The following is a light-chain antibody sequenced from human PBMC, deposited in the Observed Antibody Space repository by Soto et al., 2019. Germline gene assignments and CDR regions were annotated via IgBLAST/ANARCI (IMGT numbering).Light chain of an antibody. CDR3: QVWDGSSDHYV. V-gene: IGLV3-21*02. Sequence: SYDLTQPPSVSVSPGQTAIITCCGYNIGSDSVHWYQQKPGQAPLLVVYDDSDRPSGIPERFSGFSYGNTATLTISRVEAGDEADYYCQVWDGSSDHYVFGTGTKVTVL. CDR2: DDS. J-gene: IGLJ1*01. CDR1: NIGSDS.